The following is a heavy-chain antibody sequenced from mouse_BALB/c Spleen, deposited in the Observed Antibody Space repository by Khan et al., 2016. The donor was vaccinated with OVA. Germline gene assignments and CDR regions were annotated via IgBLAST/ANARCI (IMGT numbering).Heavy chain of an antibody. CDR3: ARAGWDVFAY. CDR1: GYTFTDYV. CDR2: IYPGSDST. D-gene: IGHD4-1*01. J-gene: IGHJ3*01. V-gene: IGHV1-77*01. Sequence: QVQLKQSGPELVKPGASVKMSCKASGYTFTDYVMNWVKQRTGQGLEWIGQIYPGSDSTYYNEKFKGKATLTADRSSSTAYMQLSSLTSEDSADYFCARAGWDVFAYWGQGTLVTVSA.